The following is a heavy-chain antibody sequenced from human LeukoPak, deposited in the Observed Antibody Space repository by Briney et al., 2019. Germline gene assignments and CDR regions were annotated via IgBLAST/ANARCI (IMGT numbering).Heavy chain of an antibody. CDR1: GFTFSSYA. CDR2: ISGSGGST. J-gene: IGHJ4*02. Sequence: GGSLRLSCAASGFTFSSYAMSWVRQAPGKGLEWVSAISGSGGSTYYADSVKGRFTISRDNSKNTLYLQMNSLRAEDTAVYYRAKNRGWLQIAPFDYWGQGTLVTVSS. D-gene: IGHD5-24*01. V-gene: IGHV3-23*01. CDR3: AKNRGWLQIAPFDY.